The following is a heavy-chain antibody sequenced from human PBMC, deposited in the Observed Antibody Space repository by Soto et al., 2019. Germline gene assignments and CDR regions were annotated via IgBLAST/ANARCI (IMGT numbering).Heavy chain of an antibody. V-gene: IGHV4-34*01. J-gene: IGHJ2*01. CDR2: INHSGSS. Sequence: SETLSLTCAVHGGSFSGFYWTWIRQPPGKGLEWIGEINHSGSSNYNPPLKSRVTMSLDTSRNQFSLSLNSVTAADTAVCYCARMAGPWYFDLWGRGTLVTVSS. CDR1: GGSFSGFY. CDR3: ARMAGPWYFDL.